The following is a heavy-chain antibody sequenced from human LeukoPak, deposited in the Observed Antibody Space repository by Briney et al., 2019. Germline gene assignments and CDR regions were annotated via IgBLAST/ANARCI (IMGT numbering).Heavy chain of an antibody. V-gene: IGHV3-48*03. Sequence: GGSLRLSCAASGFTFSGYEMNWVRQAPGKGLEWLSYISSGGETIYYTDSVRGRFTTSRDNGKNSLFLQMNSLRAEDTAVYYCAREQTFGEFDSWGQGTLVTVSS. CDR3: AREQTFGEFDS. CDR1: GFTFSGYE. D-gene: IGHD3-10*01. J-gene: IGHJ4*02. CDR2: ISSGGETI.